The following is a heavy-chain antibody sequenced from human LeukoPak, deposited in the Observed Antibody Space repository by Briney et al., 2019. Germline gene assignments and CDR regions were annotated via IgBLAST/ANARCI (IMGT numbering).Heavy chain of an antibody. CDR2: INHSGST. V-gene: IGHV4-34*01. J-gene: IGHJ4*02. D-gene: IGHD1-14*01. CDR1: GGSFSGYY. CDR3: ARRVPTTNHLNY. Sequence: SETLSLTCAVYGGSFSGYYWSWIRQPPGKGLEWIGEINHSGSTNYNPSLKSRVTISVDTSKNQFSLKLSSVTAADTAVYYCARRVPTTNHLNYWGQGTLVTVSS.